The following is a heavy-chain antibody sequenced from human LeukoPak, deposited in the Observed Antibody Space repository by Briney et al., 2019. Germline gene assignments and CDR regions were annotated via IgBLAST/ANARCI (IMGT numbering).Heavy chain of an antibody. CDR3: ARGGEMGAAAGYYFDY. CDR1: GGSISSYY. D-gene: IGHD6-13*01. CDR2: IYYSGST. J-gene: IGHJ4*02. V-gene: IGHV4-59*01. Sequence: SETLSLTCTVSGGSISSYYWSWIRQPPGKGLEWIGYIYYSGSTNYNPSLKSRVTISVDTSKNQFSLKLSSVTAADTAVYYCARGGEMGAAAGYYFDYWGQGTLVTVSS.